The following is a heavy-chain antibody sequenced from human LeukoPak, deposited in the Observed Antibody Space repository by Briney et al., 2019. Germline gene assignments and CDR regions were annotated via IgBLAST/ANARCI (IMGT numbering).Heavy chain of an antibody. CDR1: GYTFTGYY. V-gene: IGHV1-2*02. D-gene: IGHD1-1*01. CDR2: INPNSGGT. Sequence: ASVKVSCKASGYTFTGYYMHWVRQAPGQGPEWMGWINPNSGGTNYAQKFQGRVTMTRDTSISTAYMELSRLRSDDTAVYYCARGVQLERPFDYWGQGTLVTVSS. CDR3: ARGVQLERPFDY. J-gene: IGHJ4*02.